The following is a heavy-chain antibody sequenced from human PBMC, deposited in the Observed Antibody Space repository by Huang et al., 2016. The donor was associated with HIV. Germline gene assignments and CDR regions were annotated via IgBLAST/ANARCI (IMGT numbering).Heavy chain of an antibody. CDR3: ARVPSEHFSDY. Sequence: PGQGPEWMGWVSAYSGYTNYSQKFQGRVTRTADTSASTAYMDLRSLTSDDTAVYYCARVPSEHFSDYWGQGTLVTVSS. J-gene: IGHJ4*02. CDR2: VSAYSGYT. V-gene: IGHV1-18*01.